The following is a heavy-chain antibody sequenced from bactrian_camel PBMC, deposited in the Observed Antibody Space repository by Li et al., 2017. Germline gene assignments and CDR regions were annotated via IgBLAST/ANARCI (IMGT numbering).Heavy chain of an antibody. CDR2: IYTGGRR. J-gene: IGHJ4*01. V-gene: IGHV3S55*01. CDR3: AAGRDYGSGWCQAGVKALKARDYDY. CDR1: GYTLDNRC. Sequence: HVQLVESGGGSVQAGGSLKLSCKASGYTLDNRCVGWFRQAPGQEREGVAAIYTGGRRDYADSVQGRFAISRVDANNTLYLQMDNLKPEDTAVYYCAAGRDYGSGWCQAGVKALKARDYDYWGQGTQVTVS. D-gene: IGHD6*01.